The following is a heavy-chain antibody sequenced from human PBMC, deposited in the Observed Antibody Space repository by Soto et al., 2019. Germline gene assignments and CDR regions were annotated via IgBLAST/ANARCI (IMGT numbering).Heavy chain of an antibody. CDR3: ARGIYLKYGLDV. D-gene: IGHD3-16*02. CDR2: INTDGGTT. V-gene: IGHV3-74*01. J-gene: IGHJ6*02. Sequence: EVQLVESGGGLVQPGGSLRLSCAASKFTLNNYWLHWVRQVPGKGLEWVSGINTDGGTTTYADSVMGRFTSSRDNADNAVYLQMNSLRAEDTAVYYCARGIYLKYGLDVWGQGATVTVSS. CDR1: KFTLNNYW.